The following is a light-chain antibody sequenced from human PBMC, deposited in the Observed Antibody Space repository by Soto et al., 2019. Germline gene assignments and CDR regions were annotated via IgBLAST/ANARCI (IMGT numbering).Light chain of an antibody. Sequence: QSALTQPRSVSGSPGQSVTISCTGTSSDVGGYKYVSWYQQHPGKAPKLMIYDVTKRPSGVPDRFSGSKSGNTASLIISGLQAEDEADYYCCSYASTYTVFGGGTKLTVL. CDR2: DVT. CDR3: CSYASTYTV. CDR1: SSDVGGYKY. V-gene: IGLV2-11*01. J-gene: IGLJ2*01.